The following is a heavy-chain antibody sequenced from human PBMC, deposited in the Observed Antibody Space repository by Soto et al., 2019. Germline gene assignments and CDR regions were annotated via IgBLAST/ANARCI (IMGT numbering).Heavy chain of an antibody. CDR3: AKGKGGGGRYYFDY. J-gene: IGHJ4*02. D-gene: IGHD2-15*01. Sequence: LGLSCTASGFIFSGFTMNWVRQAPGKGLEWVSTIGSTGGTTHYTDSVRGRFTISRDNSKNTLFLQMDSLRDEDTAVYFCAKGKGGGGRYYFDYWGQGSLVTVSS. V-gene: IGHV3-23*01. CDR1: GFIFSGFT. CDR2: IGSTGGTT.